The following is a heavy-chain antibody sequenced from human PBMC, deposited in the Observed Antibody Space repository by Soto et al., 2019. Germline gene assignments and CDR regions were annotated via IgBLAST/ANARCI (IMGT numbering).Heavy chain of an antibody. Sequence: QVQLVQSGAEVKKPGASVKVSCKASGYTFTSYGISWVRQAPGQGIEWMGWISAYNGNTNYAQKLQGRVTRTRDTSTRTAYKERRSLRYDDTAVYYCARRGRAGGLAYGMDVWGQGNTVTVSS. CDR2: ISAYNGNT. J-gene: IGHJ6*02. CDR1: GYTFTSYG. D-gene: IGHD2-15*01. CDR3: ARRGRAGGLAYGMDV. V-gene: IGHV1-18*01.